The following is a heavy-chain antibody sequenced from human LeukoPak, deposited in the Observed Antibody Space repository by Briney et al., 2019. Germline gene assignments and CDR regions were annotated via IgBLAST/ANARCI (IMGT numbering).Heavy chain of an antibody. CDR1: GGPISSRSFY. CDR2: TYYSGTT. J-gene: IGHJ5*02. D-gene: IGHD2-15*01. V-gene: IGHV4-39*01. Sequence: SETLSLTCTVSGGPISSRSFYWGWLRQPPGRGLERIGTTYYSGTTYYNPSLRSRVTISVDTSTNQFSLKLSAVTAADTATYYCARQPTHRDGGSCFPPDHWGQGTLVTVSS. CDR3: ARQPTHRDGGSCFPPDH.